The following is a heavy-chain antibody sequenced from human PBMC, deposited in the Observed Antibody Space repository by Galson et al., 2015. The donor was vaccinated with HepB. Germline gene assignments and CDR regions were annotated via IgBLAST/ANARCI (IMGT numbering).Heavy chain of an antibody. CDR1: GGTFGRYT. D-gene: IGHD1-26*01. J-gene: IGHJ4*02. V-gene: IGHV1-69*02. CDR2: IIPVLGIT. CDR3: ARSGGGYPANYFGY. Sequence: SVKVSCKASGGTFGRYTMIWVRQAPGQGLEWLGRIIPVLGITKYAENFQGRVTFTADKSTSTAYMELRSLRSEDTAVYYCARSGGGYPANYFGYWGQGALVTVSS.